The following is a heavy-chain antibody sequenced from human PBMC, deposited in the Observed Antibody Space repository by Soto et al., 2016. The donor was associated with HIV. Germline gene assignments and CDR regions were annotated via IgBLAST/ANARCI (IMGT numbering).Heavy chain of an antibody. CDR3: ARDIDYASGTTV. D-gene: IGHD3-10*01. V-gene: IGHV3-43*02. CDR2: INGNTRAT. J-gene: IGHJ4*02. Sequence: EVQVVESGEAWYPWGSLRLTCEASEFSLYALHWVRQAPGKGLEWVALINGNTRATYYADSVKGRFTISRDDSKNSLFLQMNSLRTEDTAMYYCARDIDYASGTTVWGQGILVTVSS. CDR1: EFSLYA.